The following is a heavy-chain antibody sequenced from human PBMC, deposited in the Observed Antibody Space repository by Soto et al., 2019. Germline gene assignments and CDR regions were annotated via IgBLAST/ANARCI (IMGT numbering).Heavy chain of an antibody. V-gene: IGHV1-3*01. CDR3: ARDFFFFKEEEGIRDTVPVSALLLNRSSDL. Sequence: PTKRLEWMGWINAGNGSTKYSQKFQGRVTITRDTSASTAYMELSSLRSEDTAVYYCARDFFFFKEEEGIRDTVPVSALLLNRSSDL. CDR2: INAGNGST. D-gene: IGHD2-21*02. J-gene: IGHJ2*01.